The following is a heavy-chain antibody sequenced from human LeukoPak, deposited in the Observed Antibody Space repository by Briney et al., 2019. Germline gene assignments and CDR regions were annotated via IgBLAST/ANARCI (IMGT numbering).Heavy chain of an antibody. CDR3: ARGGQLWLRGLDY. J-gene: IGHJ4*02. Sequence: SETLSLTCAVYGGSFSGYYWSWIRQPPGKGLEWIGEINHSGSTNYNPSLKSRVTISVDTSKNQFSLKLSSVTAADTAVYYCARGGQLWLRGLDYWGQGNLVTVSS. D-gene: IGHD5-18*01. CDR2: INHSGST. V-gene: IGHV4-34*01. CDR1: GGSFSGYY.